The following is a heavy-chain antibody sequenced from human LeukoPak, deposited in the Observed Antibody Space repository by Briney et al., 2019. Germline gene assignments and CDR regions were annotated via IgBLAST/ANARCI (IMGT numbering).Heavy chain of an antibody. Sequence: VASVKVSCKASGGTFSSYAISWVRQAPGQGLEWMGWISAYNGNTNYAQKLQGRVTMTTDTSTSTAYMELRSLRSDDTAVYYCARDSSIAARPSVYWGQGTLVTVSS. CDR3: ARDSSIAARPSVY. CDR2: ISAYNGNT. J-gene: IGHJ4*02. V-gene: IGHV1-18*01. CDR1: GGTFSSYA. D-gene: IGHD6-6*01.